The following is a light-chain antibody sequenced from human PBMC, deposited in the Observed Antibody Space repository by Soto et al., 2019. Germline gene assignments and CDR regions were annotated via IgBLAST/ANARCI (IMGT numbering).Light chain of an antibody. CDR1: QGIRND. J-gene: IGKJ2*01. CDR2: AAS. Sequence: AIQMTQSPSSLSASVGDRVTITCRASQGIRNDLGWYQQKPGKAPKLLFYAASSLQSGVPSRFSGSGSGTDFTLTISSLQPVDFATYYCLQDYNYPYTFGQGTKLEIK. V-gene: IGKV1-6*01. CDR3: LQDYNYPYT.